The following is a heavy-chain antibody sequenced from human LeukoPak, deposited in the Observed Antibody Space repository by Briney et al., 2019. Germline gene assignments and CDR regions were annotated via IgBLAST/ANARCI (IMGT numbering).Heavy chain of an antibody. J-gene: IGHJ4*02. V-gene: IGHV4-39*07. CDR1: GGSISSSSYY. CDR2: IYYSGST. Sequence: SETLSLTCTVSGGSISSSSYYWGWISQPPGKGLEWIGSIYYSGSTYYNPSLKSRVTISVDTSKNQFSLKLSSVTAADTAVYYCAGRNYYDSSGYYSNDYWGQGTLVTVSS. D-gene: IGHD3-22*01. CDR3: AGRNYYDSSGYYSNDY.